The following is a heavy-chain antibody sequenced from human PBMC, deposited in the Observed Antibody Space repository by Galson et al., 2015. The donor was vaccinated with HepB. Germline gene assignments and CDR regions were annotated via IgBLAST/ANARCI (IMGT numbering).Heavy chain of an antibody. V-gene: IGHV3-23*01. J-gene: IGHJ3*02. CDR1: GFTFSSYA. Sequence: SLRLSCAASGFTFSSYAMSWVRQAPGKGLEWVSAISGSGGSTYYADSVKGRFTISRDNSKNTLYLQMNSLRAEDTAVYYCAKDLGSTRPASSGWSQPFFAAFDIWGQGTMVTVSS. D-gene: IGHD6-19*01. CDR3: AKDLGSTRPASSGWSQPFFAAFDI. CDR2: ISGSGGST.